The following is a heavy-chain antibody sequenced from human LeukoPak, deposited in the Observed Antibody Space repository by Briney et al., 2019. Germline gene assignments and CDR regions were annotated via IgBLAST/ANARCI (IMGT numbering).Heavy chain of an antibody. D-gene: IGHD5-18*01. V-gene: IGHV4-59*01. CDR3: ARTTEGGYSYGYFYYYYMDV. Sequence: SETLSLTCTVSDDSITIYYWTWIRQPPGKGLEWIGYIDHTGITNYNPSLNSRVTISVDTSKNQFSLKLRSVTAADTAVYYCARTTEGGYSYGYFYYYYMDVWGKGTTVTISS. CDR2: IDHTGIT. J-gene: IGHJ6*03. CDR1: DDSITIYY.